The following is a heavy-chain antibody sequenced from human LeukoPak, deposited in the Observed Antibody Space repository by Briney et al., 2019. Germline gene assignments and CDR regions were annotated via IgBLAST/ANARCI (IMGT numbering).Heavy chain of an antibody. CDR3: AGAQDIRRDFDY. D-gene: IGHD2-15*01. Sequence: GGPLGLSCAPSGFPFSSFPMGGAPPPPGRGREGVSAISGSGGSTYYADSVKGRFTISRDNSKNTLYLQMNSLRAEDTAVYYCAGAQDIRRDFDYWGQGTLVTVSS. J-gene: IGHJ4*02. V-gene: IGHV3-23*01. CDR2: ISGSGGST. CDR1: GFPFSSFP.